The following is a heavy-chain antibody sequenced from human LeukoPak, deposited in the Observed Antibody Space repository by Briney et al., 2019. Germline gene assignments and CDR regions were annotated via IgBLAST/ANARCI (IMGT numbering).Heavy chain of an antibody. CDR1: GFTFSNAW. J-gene: IGHJ4*02. CDR2: INSDGSST. Sequence: GGSLRLSCAASGFTFSNAWMSWVRQAPGKGLVWVSRINSDGSSTSYADSVKGRFTISRDNAKNTLYLQMNSLRAEDTAVYYCAREEGGSGSYYGFDYWGQGTLVTVSS. D-gene: IGHD3-10*01. V-gene: IGHV3-74*01. CDR3: AREEGGSGSYYGFDY.